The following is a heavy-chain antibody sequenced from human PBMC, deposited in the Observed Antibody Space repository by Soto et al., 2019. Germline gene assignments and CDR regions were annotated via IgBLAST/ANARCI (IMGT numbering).Heavy chain of an antibody. CDR2: MNPNSGDT. CDR1: GYTFTTYD. Sequence: ASVKVSCKXSGYTFTTYDINWVRQATGQGLEWMGWMNPNSGDTGYAETFQGRATMTRNTAINTAYMELNSLTSEDTAVYFCARGRDYAFWSGLNWFDPWGQGTLVTVSS. D-gene: IGHD3-3*01. J-gene: IGHJ5*02. V-gene: IGHV1-8*01. CDR3: ARGRDYAFWSGLNWFDP.